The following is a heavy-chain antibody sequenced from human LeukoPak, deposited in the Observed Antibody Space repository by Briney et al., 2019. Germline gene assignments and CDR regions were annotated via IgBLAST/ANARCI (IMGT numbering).Heavy chain of an antibody. CDR1: GFTFSTYA. D-gene: IGHD3-10*01. Sequence: GGSLRLSCAASGFTFSTYAMHWVRQAPGKGLEWVALISYDGSNKYYADSVKGRFTISRDNSKNTLYLQMNSLRAEDKAVYYCASLPDYYYGLGRRPNWFDPWGQGTLVTVSS. CDR3: ASLPDYYYGLGRRPNWFDP. V-gene: IGHV3-30-3*01. J-gene: IGHJ5*02. CDR2: ISYDGSNK.